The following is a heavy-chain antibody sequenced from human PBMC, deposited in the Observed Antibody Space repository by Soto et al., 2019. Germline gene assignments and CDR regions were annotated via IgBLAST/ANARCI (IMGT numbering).Heavy chain of an antibody. J-gene: IGHJ6*02. Sequence: QVKLVQSGAEVKKPGASVKVSCTASGFTFTTYGFSWVRQAPGKGLEWMGWISADNDNAKYAQKLQGRVTMITDTSTSTAYMELRSLRSDDTAVYYCARAVRVRNAMDVWGQGTTVTVS. CDR1: GFTFTTYG. V-gene: IGHV1-18*01. CDR3: ARAVRVRNAMDV. D-gene: IGHD6-13*01. CDR2: ISADNDNA.